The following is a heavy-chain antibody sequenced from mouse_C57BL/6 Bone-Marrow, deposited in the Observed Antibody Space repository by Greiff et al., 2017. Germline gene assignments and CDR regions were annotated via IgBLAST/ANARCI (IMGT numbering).Heavy chain of an antibody. CDR2: IYPRSGNT. Sequence: VQLQQSGAELARPGASVKLSCKASGYTFTSYGISWVKPRTGQGLEWIGAIYPRSGNTSYNEKFKGKATLTVDKSSRTAYMELRNLTSENSAVYFCARGDYGSSSWFAYWGQGTLVTVSA. V-gene: IGHV1-81*01. J-gene: IGHJ3*01. CDR3: ARGDYGSSSWFAY. CDR1: GYTFTSYG. D-gene: IGHD1-1*01.